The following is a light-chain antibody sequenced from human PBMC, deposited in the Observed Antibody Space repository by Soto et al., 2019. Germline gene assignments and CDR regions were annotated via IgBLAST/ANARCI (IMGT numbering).Light chain of an antibody. J-gene: IGLJ1*01. V-gene: IGLV2-14*01. CDR1: SSDVGGYNY. Sequence: QSALTQPASVSGSPGQSITIPCTGTSSDVGGYNYVSWYQQHPGKAPKLMIYEVSNRPSGVSNRFSGSKSGNTASLTISGLQAEDEADYYCSSYTSSNTIDVSGNGTKVTVL. CDR3: SSYTSSNTIDV. CDR2: EVS.